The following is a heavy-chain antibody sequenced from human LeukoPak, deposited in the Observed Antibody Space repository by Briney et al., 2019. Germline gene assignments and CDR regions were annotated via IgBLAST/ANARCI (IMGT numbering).Heavy chain of an antibody. Sequence: SETLSLTCTVSGGSISSYYWSWIRQPPGKGLEWIGYIYYSGSTNYNPSLKSRVTISVDTSKNQFSLKLSSVIAADTAVYYCARVGPYYYDSSGYFDYWGQGTLVTVSS. J-gene: IGHJ4*02. D-gene: IGHD3-22*01. V-gene: IGHV4-59*01. CDR2: IYYSGST. CDR3: ARVGPYYYDSSGYFDY. CDR1: GGSISSYY.